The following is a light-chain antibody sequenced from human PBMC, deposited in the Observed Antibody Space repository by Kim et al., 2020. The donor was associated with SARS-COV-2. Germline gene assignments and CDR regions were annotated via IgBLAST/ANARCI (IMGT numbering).Light chain of an antibody. CDR2: GNS. CDR3: QSYDSSLSVV. Sequence: QSVLTQPPSVSGAPGQRVTISCTGSSSNIGAGYDVHWYQQLPGTAPKLLIYGNSNRPSGVPDRFSGSKSGTSASLAITGLQAEDEADYYCQSYDSSLSVVFGGGKQLTVL. V-gene: IGLV1-40*01. CDR1: SSNIGAGYD. J-gene: IGLJ2*01.